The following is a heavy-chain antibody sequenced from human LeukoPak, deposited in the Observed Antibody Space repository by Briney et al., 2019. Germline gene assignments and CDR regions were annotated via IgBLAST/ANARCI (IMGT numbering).Heavy chain of an antibody. CDR3: ARAILSGYPDS. D-gene: IGHD3-3*01. Sequence: SETLSLSCTVSGGSISTYCWSWIRQPAGKGLEWIGHICTSGSTNYNPSLKSRVAMSVDTSNNEFSLKLSSVTAADTAVYYCARAILSGYPDSWGQGTLVIVFS. CDR2: ICTSGST. V-gene: IGHV4-4*07. J-gene: IGHJ4*02. CDR1: GGSISTYC.